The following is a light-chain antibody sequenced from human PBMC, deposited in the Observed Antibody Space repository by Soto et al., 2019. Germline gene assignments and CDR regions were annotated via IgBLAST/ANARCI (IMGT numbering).Light chain of an antibody. J-gene: IGLJ2*01. CDR1: RSDVGGYSY. Sequence: QSALTQPASVSGSPGQSITISCTGTRSDVGGYSYVAWYQQHPGKAPKLIIYDVSNRPSGVSNRFSGSKSGNTASLTISGLQAEDGADYYCRSYTSSSTLGFGGGTKVTVL. CDR2: DVS. CDR3: RSYTSSSTLG. V-gene: IGLV2-14*03.